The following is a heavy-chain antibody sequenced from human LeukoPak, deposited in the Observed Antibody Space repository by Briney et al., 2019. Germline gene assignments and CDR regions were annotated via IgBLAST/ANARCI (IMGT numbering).Heavy chain of an antibody. CDR2: ISKDGSDK. J-gene: IGHJ2*01. CDR1: GFTFSDYA. Sequence: QPGGSLRLSCAASGFTFSDYAMHWVRQAPGKGLEWVAVISKDGSDKYYPGSVRGRFTISRDNAKNSLYLRMNSLRPEDTALYYCAKGVGATTSFAYWYFDLWGRGTLVTVSS. D-gene: IGHD1-26*01. V-gene: IGHV3-30-3*01. CDR3: AKGVGATTSFAYWYFDL.